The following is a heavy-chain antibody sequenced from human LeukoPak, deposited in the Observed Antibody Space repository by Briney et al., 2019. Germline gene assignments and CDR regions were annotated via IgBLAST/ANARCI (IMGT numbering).Heavy chain of an antibody. D-gene: IGHD5-18*01. J-gene: IGHJ4*02. CDR1: GGSITSYY. CDR3: ARGRKYTSGYRVTELGSGYSDY. V-gene: IGHV4-4*07. CDR2: IFISEST. Sequence: SETLSLTCTVSGGSITSYYWSWVRQPAGKGLEWIGRIFISESTNYNPSLKSRVTMSEDTSKNQFSLKLSSVTAADTAVYYCARGRKYTSGYRVTELGSGYSDYWGQGTLVTVSS.